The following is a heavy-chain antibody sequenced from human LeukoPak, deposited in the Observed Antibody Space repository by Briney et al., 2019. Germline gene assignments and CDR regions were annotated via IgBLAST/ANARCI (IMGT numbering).Heavy chain of an antibody. D-gene: IGHD2-2*01. CDR3: ARGGIVVVPAAPGDY. CDR1: GFTFSHYG. J-gene: IGHJ4*02. Sequence: GGSLRLSCAASGFTFSHYGMHWVRQAPGKGLEWVAVIWYDGSNEYYADSVKGQFTISRDNAKNSLYLQMNSLRAEDTAVYYCARGGIVVVPAAPGDYWGQGTLVTVSS. CDR2: IWYDGSNE. V-gene: IGHV3-33*01.